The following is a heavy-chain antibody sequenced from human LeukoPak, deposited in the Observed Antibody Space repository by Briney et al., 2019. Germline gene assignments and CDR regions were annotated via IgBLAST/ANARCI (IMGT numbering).Heavy chain of an antibody. CDR3: AINQAGYCGGGSCYRHEFYYMDV. Sequence: SVKVSCQASGGTFSSYAISWVRQAPGQGLEWMGGIIPVFGTANYAEKFQDRVTITADKSTSTAYMELSSLRSEDTAMYYCAINQAGYCGGGSCYRHEFYYMDVWGKGTSVTVSS. D-gene: IGHD2-15*01. CDR1: GGTFSSYA. V-gene: IGHV1-69*06. J-gene: IGHJ6*03. CDR2: IIPVFGTA.